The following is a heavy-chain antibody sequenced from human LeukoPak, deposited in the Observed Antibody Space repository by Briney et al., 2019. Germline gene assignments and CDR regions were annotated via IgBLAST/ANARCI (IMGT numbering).Heavy chain of an antibody. D-gene: IGHD6-19*01. CDR3: ALAGYSSGWYLGY. CDR2: IYYSGST. Sequence: SETLSLTCAVYGGSFSSSSYYWGWIRQPPGKGLEWIGSIYYSGSTYYNPSLKSRVTISVDTSKNQFSLKLSSVTAADTAVYYCALAGYSSGWYLGYWGQGTLVTVSS. J-gene: IGHJ4*02. V-gene: IGHV4-39*01. CDR1: GGSFSSSSYY.